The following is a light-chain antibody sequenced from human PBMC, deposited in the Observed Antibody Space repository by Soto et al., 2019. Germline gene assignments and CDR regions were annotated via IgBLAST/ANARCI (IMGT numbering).Light chain of an antibody. CDR2: DAS. V-gene: IGKV3-20*01. J-gene: IGKJ1*01. Sequence: EIALTQSPGTLSFSPGERAPLSCRASQSVSTNYLVWYQQKPGQAPRLLIYDASSRATGIPDRFSGSGSGTDFTLTISRLEPEDFAVYYCQQYGSSPLTFGQGTKV. CDR3: QQYGSSPLT. CDR1: QSVSTNY.